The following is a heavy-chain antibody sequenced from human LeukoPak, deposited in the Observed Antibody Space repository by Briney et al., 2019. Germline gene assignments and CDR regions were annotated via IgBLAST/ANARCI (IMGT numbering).Heavy chain of an antibody. CDR2: IYYSGST. V-gene: IGHV4-59*01. CDR1: GGSISSYY. CDR3: ARSHCSGGSCHLDY. J-gene: IGHJ4*02. D-gene: IGHD2-15*01. Sequence: SETLSLTCTVSGGSISSYYWSWIRQPPGKGLEWIGYIYYSGSTNYNPSLKSRVTISVDTSKNQFSLKLSSVTAADTAVYYCARSHCSGGSCHLDYWGQGTLVTVSS.